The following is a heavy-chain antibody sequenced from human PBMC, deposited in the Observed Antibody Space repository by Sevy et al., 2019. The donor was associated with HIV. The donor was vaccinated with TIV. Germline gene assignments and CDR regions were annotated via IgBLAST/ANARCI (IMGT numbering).Heavy chain of an antibody. CDR1: GFIFSSYY. CDR3: ARTVTTHYYYGMDV. Sequence: GGSLRLSCVASGFIFSSYYFHWVRQAPGKGLEWVAFISFDGDNKYYADSVKGRFTISRDNSKTTLYLEMNGLTTEDTAVYYCARTVTTHYYYGMDVWGQGTAVTVSS. V-gene: IGHV3-30*04. CDR2: ISFDGDNK. D-gene: IGHD4-17*01. J-gene: IGHJ6*02.